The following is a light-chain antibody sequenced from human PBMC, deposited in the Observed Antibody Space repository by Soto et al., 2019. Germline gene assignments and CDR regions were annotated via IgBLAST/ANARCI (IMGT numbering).Light chain of an antibody. CDR3: QQYGSSAT. CDR2: GAS. CDR1: QSVSSSY. Sequence: EIVLTQSPGTLSLSPGERATLSFRASQSVSSSYLAWYQQKPGQAPRLLIYGASSRATGIPDRFSGSGSGTDFTLTISRLEPEDFAVYYCQQYGSSATFGGGTRWIS. J-gene: IGKJ4*01. V-gene: IGKV3-20*01.